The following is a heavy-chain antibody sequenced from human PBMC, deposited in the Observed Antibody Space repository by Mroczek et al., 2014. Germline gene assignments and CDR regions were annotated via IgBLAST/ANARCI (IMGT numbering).Heavy chain of an antibody. J-gene: IGHJ6*02. CDR1: GYTFTSYD. Sequence: QVQLVESGAEVKKPGASVKVSCKASGYTFTSYDINWVRQATGQGLEWMGWMNPNSGNTGYAQKFQGRVTMTRNTSISTAYMELSSLRSEDTAVYYCARVRLVSVQDLDYYYGMDVWGQGTTVTVSS. V-gene: IGHV1-8*01. CDR3: ARVRLVSVQDLDYYYGMDV. CDR2: MNPNSGNT. D-gene: IGHD2-15*01.